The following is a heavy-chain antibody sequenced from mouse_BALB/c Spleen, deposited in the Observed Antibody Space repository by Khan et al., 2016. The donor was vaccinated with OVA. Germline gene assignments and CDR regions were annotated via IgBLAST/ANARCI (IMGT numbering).Heavy chain of an antibody. D-gene: IGHD2-3*01. CDR1: GYTFTDYA. J-gene: IGHJ2*01. V-gene: IGHV1S137*01. CDR2: ISTYSGNT. CDR3: TRPAYDGYYDY. Sequence: QVQLQQSGPELVRPGVSVKISCKGSGYTFTDYALHWVKQSHAESLEWIGLISTYSGNTNYKQKFRGKATVTVDQSSSTASMELARLTSEDSAIYYCTRPAYDGYYDYWGQGTTLTVSS.